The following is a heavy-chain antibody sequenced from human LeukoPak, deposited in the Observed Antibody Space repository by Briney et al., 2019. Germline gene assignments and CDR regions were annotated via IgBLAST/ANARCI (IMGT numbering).Heavy chain of an antibody. CDR2: IYPGDSGT. Sequence: GESLKISCKGSGYSFTSYWIGWVRQMPGKGLEWMGIIYPGDSGTRYSPSFQGQVTISADKSISTAYLQWSSLKASDTAMYYCATGRADILTGPDYWGQGTLVTVSS. CDR3: ATGRADILTGPDY. V-gene: IGHV5-51*01. CDR1: GYSFTSYW. D-gene: IGHD3-9*01. J-gene: IGHJ4*02.